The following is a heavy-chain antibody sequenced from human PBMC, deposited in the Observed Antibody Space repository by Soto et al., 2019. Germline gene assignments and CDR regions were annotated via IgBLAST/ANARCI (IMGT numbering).Heavy chain of an antibody. CDR3: ARDFGRSGRYSIPRYYYGMDV. V-gene: IGHV4-59*01. J-gene: IGHJ6*02. CDR2: IDYSGST. Sequence: SETLSLTCTVPGGSISSYYWSWIRQPPGKGRAWIGYIDYSGSTNYNPSLKSRVTIAVYTSMNQFSLKLSSVTAADTAVYYCARDFGRSGRYSIPRYYYGMDVWGPGTTVTVSS. D-gene: IGHD1-26*01. CDR1: GGSISSYY.